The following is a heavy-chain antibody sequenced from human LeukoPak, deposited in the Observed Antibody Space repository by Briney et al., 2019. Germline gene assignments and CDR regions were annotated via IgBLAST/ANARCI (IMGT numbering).Heavy chain of an antibody. D-gene: IGHD3-10*01. CDR3: SKETAMLRGVVDY. CDR2: SSGNGGDT. V-gene: IGHV3-43*02. CDR1: GCTFDYFV. J-gene: IGHJ4*02. Sequence: GGSLRLSCSASGCTFDYFVMHWVRQAPGQGLDWVCLSSGNGGDTYYADSVKRRFTISRDNSKNSLYLQMNSLRAEDTALYYCSKETAMLRGVVDYWGQGTLVTVSS.